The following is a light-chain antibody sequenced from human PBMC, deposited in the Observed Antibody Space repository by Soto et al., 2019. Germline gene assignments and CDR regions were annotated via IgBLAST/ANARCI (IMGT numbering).Light chain of an antibody. Sequence: DLQMTQSPSTLSASVGDRVTITCRASQSISSWLAWYQQKPGKAPKLLIYKASSLEIGVPSRFSGSGSGTEFTLTISSLQPDDFATYYCQQYNSYPTFGQGTKVEIK. CDR1: QSISSW. CDR3: QQYNSYPT. V-gene: IGKV1-5*03. J-gene: IGKJ1*01. CDR2: KAS.